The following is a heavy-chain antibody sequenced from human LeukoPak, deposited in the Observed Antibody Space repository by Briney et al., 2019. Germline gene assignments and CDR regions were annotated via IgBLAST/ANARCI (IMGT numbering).Heavy chain of an antibody. Sequence: PGGSLRLSCAASGVTFSSYAMTWVRQAPGKGLEWVSGISSGGNTYYADSVKGRFTISRDNSKNTLDLQMSSLRAEDTAIFYCAKTQGFYDYWGQGTLVTVSS. CDR3: AKTQGFYDY. CDR1: GVTFSSYA. V-gene: IGHV3-23*01. J-gene: IGHJ4*02. D-gene: IGHD3-3*01. CDR2: ISSGGNT.